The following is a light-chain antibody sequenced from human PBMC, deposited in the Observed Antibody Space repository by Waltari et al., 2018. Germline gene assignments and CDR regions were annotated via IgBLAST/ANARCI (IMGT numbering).Light chain of an antibody. J-gene: IGLJ1*01. Sequence: QSVLTQPPPASGTPGQRVTISCSGSCSNIGLTYIYWYKKRPGTAPKLLIYWNNQRPSGVPDRFSGSKSGTSASLAISGRRSEDEADYYCAAWDDSLSALYVFGTGTKVTVL. V-gene: IGLV1-47*01. CDR1: CSNIGLTY. CDR3: AAWDDSLSALYV. CDR2: WNN.